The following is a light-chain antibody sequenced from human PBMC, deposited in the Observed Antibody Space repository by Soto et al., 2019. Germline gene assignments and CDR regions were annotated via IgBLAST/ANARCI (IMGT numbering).Light chain of an antibody. CDR3: AAWDDSLNGFV. V-gene: IGLV1-44*01. Sequence: VLTQPPSASGAPGQRVTISCSGSSSNIGSNTVNWYQQLPGTATKLLIYTNNQRPSGVRDRFSGSRSGTSASLAISGLQSEDEADYYCAAWDDSLNGFVFGTGTKVTGL. J-gene: IGLJ1*01. CDR2: TNN. CDR1: SSNIGSNT.